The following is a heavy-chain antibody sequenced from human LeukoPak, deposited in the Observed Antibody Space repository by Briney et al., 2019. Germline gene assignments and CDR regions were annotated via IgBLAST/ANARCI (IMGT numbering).Heavy chain of an antibody. J-gene: IGHJ4*02. D-gene: IGHD2-15*01. V-gene: IGHV3-11*01. Sequence: GGSLRLSCAASGFTFSDYYMSWIRQAPGKGLEWVSYISSSGSTIYYADSVKGRFTISRDNSENTLYLQINSLRAEDTAIYYCVKGTTGSSYSSLAYWGQGVLVTVSS. CDR3: VKGTTGSSYSSLAY. CDR1: GFTFSDYY. CDR2: ISSSGSTI.